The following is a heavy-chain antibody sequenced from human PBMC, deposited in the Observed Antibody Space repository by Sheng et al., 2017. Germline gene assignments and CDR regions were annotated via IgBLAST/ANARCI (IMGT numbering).Heavy chain of an antibody. J-gene: IGHJ6*03. V-gene: IGHV3-66*02. CDR3: ARDSIATGIASDYYYMDV. CDR2: IYSGGST. D-gene: IGHD1-1*01. Sequence: EVQLVESGGGLVQPGGSLRLSCAASGFTVSSNYMSWVRQAPGKGLEWVSVIYSGGSTYYADSVKGRFTISRDNSKNTLYLQMNSLRAEDTAVYYCARDSIATGIASDYYYMDVWGKGNPGHRLL. CDR1: GFTVSSNY.